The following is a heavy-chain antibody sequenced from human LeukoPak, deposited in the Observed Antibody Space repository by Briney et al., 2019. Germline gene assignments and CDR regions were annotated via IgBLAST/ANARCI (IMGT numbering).Heavy chain of an antibody. Sequence: GGTLRLSCAASGFTFSHHGMNWVRQAPGKGLEWVSGVGPSGARTYYADSVKGRFTVSRDNSKNMVFLQMNSLRVEDTALYYCARAQTYGDSRLLLDYWGQGTLVTVSS. CDR3: ARAQTYGDSRLLLDY. CDR1: GFTFSHHG. CDR2: VGPSGART. V-gene: IGHV3-23*01. D-gene: IGHD2-21*02. J-gene: IGHJ4*02.